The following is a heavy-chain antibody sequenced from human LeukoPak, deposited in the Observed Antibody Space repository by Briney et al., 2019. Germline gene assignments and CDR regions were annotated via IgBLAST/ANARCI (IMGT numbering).Heavy chain of an antibody. V-gene: IGHV3-30-3*01. D-gene: IGHD1-7*01. CDR2: ISYDGSNK. J-gene: IGHJ4*02. Sequence: PGRSLRLSCAASGFTFSSYAMHWVRQAPGKGLEWVAVISYDGSNKYYADSVKGRFTISRDNSKNTLYLQMNSLRAEDTAVYYCARSELRLLYYFDYWGQGTLVTVSS. CDR1: GFTFSSYA. CDR3: ARSELRLLYYFDY.